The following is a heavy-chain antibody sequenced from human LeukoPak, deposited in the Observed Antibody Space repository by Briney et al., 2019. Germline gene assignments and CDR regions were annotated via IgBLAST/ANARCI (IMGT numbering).Heavy chain of an antibody. CDR3: AKIHYYESSGYLEY. CDR2: IGHDGDNK. CDR1: GYTFTGYY. D-gene: IGHD3-22*01. V-gene: IGHV3-30*18. Sequence: SCKASGYTFTGYYMHWVRQAPGKGLEWVAVIGHDGDNKYYADSVRGRFTISRDNSKSTLFLQMNSLRAEDTAVYYCAKIHYYESSGYLEYWGQGTLVTVSS. J-gene: IGHJ4*02.